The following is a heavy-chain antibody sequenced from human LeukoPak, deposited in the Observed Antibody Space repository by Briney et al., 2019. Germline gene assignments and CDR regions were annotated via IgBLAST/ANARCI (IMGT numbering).Heavy chain of an antibody. D-gene: IGHD4-17*01. CDR2: ISGYSVTT. V-gene: IGHV3-23*01. Sequence: GGSLRLSCAASGVTFSNSAMSWVRQSPGKGLEWVSFISGYSVTTYYADSVQGRFTVSRDNSKKTLYLQMHSLRDEDTAIYYCAKHYGDYFLDFWGQGTLVTVSS. CDR3: AKHYGDYFLDF. J-gene: IGHJ4*02. CDR1: GVTFSNSA.